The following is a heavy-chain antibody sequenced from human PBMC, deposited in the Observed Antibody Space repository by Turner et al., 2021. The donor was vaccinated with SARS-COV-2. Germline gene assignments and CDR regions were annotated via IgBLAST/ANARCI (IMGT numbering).Heavy chain of an antibody. J-gene: IGHJ4*02. CDR3: ARDLGYSGYGASPYFDY. CDR1: GGPFSSYP. CDR2: IIPIFGTA. V-gene: IGHV1-69*01. Sequence: QVQLVHSGAEVKKPGSSVKFSCKASGGPFSSYPISWVRQAPGQGLEWMGGIIPIFGTANYAQKFQGRVTITADESTSTAYMELSSLRSEDTAVYYCARDLGYSGYGASPYFDYWGQGTLVTVSS. D-gene: IGHD5-12*01.